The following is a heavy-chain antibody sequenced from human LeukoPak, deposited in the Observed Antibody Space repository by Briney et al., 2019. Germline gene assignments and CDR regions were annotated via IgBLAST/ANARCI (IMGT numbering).Heavy chain of an antibody. CDR1: GYTFTGYY. D-gene: IGHD2-2*01. CDR2: IIPIFGTA. Sequence: ASVKVSCKASGYTFTGYYMHWVRQAPGQGLEWMGGIIPIFGTANYAQKFQGRVTITADESTSTAYMELSSLRSEDTAVYYCAIELGGYCSSTSCYSTDWGQGTLVTVSS. CDR3: AIELGGYCSSTSCYSTD. J-gene: IGHJ4*02. V-gene: IGHV1-69*13.